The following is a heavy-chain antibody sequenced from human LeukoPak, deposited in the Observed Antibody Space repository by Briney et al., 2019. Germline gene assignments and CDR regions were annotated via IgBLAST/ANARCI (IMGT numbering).Heavy chain of an antibody. J-gene: IGHJ3*02. D-gene: IGHD4-17*01. V-gene: IGHV3-7*01. CDR2: IKQDGSEK. Sequence: PGGSLRLSCAASGFTFSSYWMSWVRQAPGKGLEWVANIKQDGSEKYYVDSVKGRFTISRDNAKNSLYLQMNSLRAEDTAVYYCARDWAGMTTVTTLIGDDAFDIWGQGTMVTVSS. CDR3: ARDWAGMTTVTTLIGDDAFDI. CDR1: GFTFSSYW.